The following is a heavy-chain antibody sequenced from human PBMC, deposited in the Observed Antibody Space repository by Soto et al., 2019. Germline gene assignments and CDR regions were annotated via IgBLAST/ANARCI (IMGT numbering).Heavy chain of an antibody. Sequence: ELQLVESGGGLVQPGGSLRLSCAASGFTFSSYWMHWVRQVPGKGLMWVARLNSEGTSTSYADSGKGRFTISRDNARSTLYLQMNRLGVEDPAVYFCARAPPPDSSWYPFDYWGQGTLVTVSS. CDR2: LNSEGTST. CDR3: ARAPPPDSSWYPFDY. D-gene: IGHD6-13*01. J-gene: IGHJ4*02. V-gene: IGHV3-74*01. CDR1: GFTFSSYW.